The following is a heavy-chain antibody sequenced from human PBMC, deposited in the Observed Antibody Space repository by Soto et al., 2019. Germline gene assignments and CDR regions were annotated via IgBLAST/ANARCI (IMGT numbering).Heavy chain of an antibody. D-gene: IGHD1-1*01. CDR2: IVVGSGNT. CDR1: GLAFGCCA. J-gene: IGHJ6*02. V-gene: IGHV1-58*01. CDR3: AAGGTTGTGYYYYGMDV. Sequence: SGKVSWKDSGLAFGCCAVQLLLEGRRQRLEWIGWIVVGSGNTNYAQKFQERVTITRDMSTSTAYMELSSLRSEDTAVYYCAAGGTTGTGYYYYGMDVWGQGTTVTVSS.